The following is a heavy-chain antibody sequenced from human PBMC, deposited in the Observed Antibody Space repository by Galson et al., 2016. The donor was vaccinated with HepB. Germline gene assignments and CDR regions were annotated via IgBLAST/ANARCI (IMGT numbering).Heavy chain of an antibody. J-gene: IGHJ4*02. CDR1: GYDYTGYW. Sequence: QSGAEVKKPGESLKISCQSSGYDYTGYWIGWVRQMPGKGLEWMGIMYPGNLNAKYNPSFQGQVTFSADKTINTAYLQWSSLKASDTAIYYCAGHGYSTSAKYCFDYWGQGTLVTVSS. V-gene: IGHV5-51*01. D-gene: IGHD5-12*01. CDR3: AGHGYSTSAKYCFDY. CDR2: MYPGNLNA.